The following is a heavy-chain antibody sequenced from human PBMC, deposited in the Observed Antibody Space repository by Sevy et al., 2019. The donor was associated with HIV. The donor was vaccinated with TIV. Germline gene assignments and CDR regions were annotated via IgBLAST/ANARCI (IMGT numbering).Heavy chain of an antibody. CDR3: AGDRKVLLVVYAIPFDVFDI. CDR2: IRYDGTNV. CDR1: GFTFSNHA. V-gene: IGHV3-30*02. J-gene: IGHJ3*02. D-gene: IGHD2-8*02. Sequence: GGSLRLSCAASGFTFSNHAMHWVRQAPGKGLEWVAFIRYDGTNVYYADSVKGRFTISRDKSKNTLYLQMNSMRPEDTAVYYWAGDRKVLLVVYAIPFDVFDIWGQGTMVTVSS.